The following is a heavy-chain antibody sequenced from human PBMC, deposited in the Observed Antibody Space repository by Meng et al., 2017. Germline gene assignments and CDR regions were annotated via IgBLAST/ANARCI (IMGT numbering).Heavy chain of an antibody. CDR2: IYYSGST. Sequence: SETLSLTCTVSGGSISSYYWSWIRQPPGKGLEWIGYIYYSGSTNYNPSLKSRVTISVDTSKSQFSLKLSSVTAADTAVYYCAREPYCSGGSCYPDYWGQGTLVTVSS. V-gene: IGHV4-59*01. J-gene: IGHJ4*02. CDR1: GGSISSYY. D-gene: IGHD2-15*01. CDR3: AREPYCSGGSCYPDY.